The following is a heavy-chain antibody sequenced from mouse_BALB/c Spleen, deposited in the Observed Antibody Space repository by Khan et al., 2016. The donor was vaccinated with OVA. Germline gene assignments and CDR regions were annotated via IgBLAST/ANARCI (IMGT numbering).Heavy chain of an antibody. Sequence: QVQLKQSGPGLVAPSQSLSIKCTVSGFLLSRYSVHWLRQPPGKGLMWLGIMGIGGSGDFTSALKSRLSISKDNSKSQVFLKMNSLQTDDTAMYYCARNSDGGSYWYFDVWRPGTTVTISS. CDR3: ARNSDGGSYWYFDV. CDR2: MGIGGSG. CDR1: GFLLSRYS. V-gene: IGHV2-6-4*01. J-gene: IGHJ1*01. D-gene: IGHD1-2*01.